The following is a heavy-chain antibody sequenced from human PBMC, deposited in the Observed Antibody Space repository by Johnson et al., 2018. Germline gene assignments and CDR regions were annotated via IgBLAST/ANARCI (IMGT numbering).Heavy chain of an antibody. CDR2: IYPGDSDI. V-gene: IGHV5-51*03. CDR3: ARRPNERAFDI. D-gene: IGHD2-8*01. CDR1: GYYFSRHW. J-gene: IGHJ3*02. Sequence: EVELVESGAQVRKPGESLKISCKASGYYFSRHWIGWVRQMPGKGLEWMGFIYPGDSDIRYSPSFQGQVTISADKSISTAYLQWSSLKASDTAMYYFARRPNERAFDIWGQGTMVTVSS.